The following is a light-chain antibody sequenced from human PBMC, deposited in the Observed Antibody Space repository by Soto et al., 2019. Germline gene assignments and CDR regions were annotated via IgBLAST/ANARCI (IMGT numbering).Light chain of an antibody. V-gene: IGLV6-57*02. J-gene: IGLJ2*01. CDR3: QSYDSSSVI. CDR1: SGNIVSNY. CDR2: GDN. Sequence: NFMLTQPHSVSESPGKTLTISCTGSSGNIVSNYVQWYQQRPGSAPTTVIYGDNQRPSGVPDRFSGSIDTSSNSASLTISGLRTEDEAAYYCQSYDSSSVIFGGGTKVTVL.